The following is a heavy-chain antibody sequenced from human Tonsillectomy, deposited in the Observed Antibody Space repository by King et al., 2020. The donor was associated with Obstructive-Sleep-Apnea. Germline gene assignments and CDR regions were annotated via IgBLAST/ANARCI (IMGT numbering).Heavy chain of an antibody. D-gene: IGHD3-22*01. Sequence: QLVQYGSELKKPGASVKVSCKASGYTFTSYAMNWVRQAPGQGLEWMGWINTNTGNPTYAQGFTGRFVFSLDTSVSTAYLQISSLKAEDTAVYYCARDRVADYYDSSGYLFPLIDYWGQGTLVTVSS. CDR1: GYTFTSYA. CDR2: INTNTGNP. CDR3: ARDRVADYYDSSGYLFPLIDY. J-gene: IGHJ4*02. V-gene: IGHV7-4-1*02.